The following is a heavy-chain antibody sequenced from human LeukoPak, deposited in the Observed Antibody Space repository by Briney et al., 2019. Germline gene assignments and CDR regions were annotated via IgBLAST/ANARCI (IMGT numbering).Heavy chain of an antibody. D-gene: IGHD1-26*01. J-gene: IGHJ5*02. CDR1: GGSISSYY. V-gene: IGHV4-59*08. CDR3: ARQWELRGWFDP. Sequence: SETLSLTCTVSGGSISSYYWSWIRQPPGKGLEWIGYIYYSGSTNYNPSLKSRVTLSVDTSKNQFSLKLSSVTAADTAVYYCARQWELRGWFDPWGQGTLVTVSS. CDR2: IYYSGST.